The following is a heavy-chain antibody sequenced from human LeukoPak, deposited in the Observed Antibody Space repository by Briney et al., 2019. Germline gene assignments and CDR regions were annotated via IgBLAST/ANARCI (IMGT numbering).Heavy chain of an antibody. D-gene: IGHD3-22*01. V-gene: IGHV3-48*04. Sequence: GGSLRLSCAASGFTFRNYGMNWVRQAPGKGLGWVSYISSSSSNIAYADSVKGRFTISRDNAKNSLSLQVNSLSAEDTAVYYCARSRSGYYEDYWGQGTLVTVSS. CDR1: GFTFRNYG. CDR3: ARSRSGYYEDY. CDR2: ISSSSSNI. J-gene: IGHJ4*02.